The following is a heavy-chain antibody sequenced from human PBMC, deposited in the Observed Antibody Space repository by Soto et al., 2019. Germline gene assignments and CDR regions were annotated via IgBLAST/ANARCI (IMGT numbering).Heavy chain of an antibody. V-gene: IGHV4-59*01. Sequence: SETLSLTCTVSGGSLSSYYCSLIRQPPGKGLEWIGYIYYSGSTNYNPSLKSRVTISVDTSKNQFSLKLSSVTAADTAVYYCAREDYVGLDYWGQGTLVTVS. CDR2: IYYSGST. CDR1: GGSLSSYY. CDR3: AREDYVGLDY. J-gene: IGHJ4*02. D-gene: IGHD3-16*01.